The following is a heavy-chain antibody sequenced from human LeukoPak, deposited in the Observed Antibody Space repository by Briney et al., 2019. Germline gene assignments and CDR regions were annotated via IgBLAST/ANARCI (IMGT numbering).Heavy chain of an antibody. J-gene: IGHJ4*02. Sequence: GGSLRLSCAASGFTFSSYAMHWVRQAPGKGLEWVAVISYDGSNKYYADSVKGRFTISRDNSKSTLYLQMNSLRAEDTAVYYCAREAGEDDYGDYGSNWGQGTLVTVSS. CDR1: GFTFSSYA. CDR2: ISYDGSNK. V-gene: IGHV3-30-3*01. D-gene: IGHD4-17*01. CDR3: AREAGEDDYGDYGSN.